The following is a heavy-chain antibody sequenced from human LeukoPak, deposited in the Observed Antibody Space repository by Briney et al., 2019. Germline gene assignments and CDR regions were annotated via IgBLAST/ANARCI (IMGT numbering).Heavy chain of an antibody. V-gene: IGHV3-9*01. CDR3: AKARSGGVLVPRYFDY. J-gene: IGHJ4*02. D-gene: IGHD3-16*02. CDR2: ISWNSGSI. Sequence: GGSLRLSCAASGFTFDDYARHWVRQAPGKGLEWVSGISWNSGSIGYADSVKGRFTISRDNAKNSLYLQMNSLRAEDTALYYCAKARSGGVLVPRYFDYWGQGTLVTVSS. CDR1: GFTFDDYA.